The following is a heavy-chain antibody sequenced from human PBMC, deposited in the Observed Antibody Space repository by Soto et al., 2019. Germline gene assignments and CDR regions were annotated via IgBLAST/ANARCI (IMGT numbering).Heavy chain of an antibody. CDR2: IYYSGHT. CDR1: GGSMSRYY. J-gene: IGHJ6*02. Sequence: SETLSLTCTVSGGSMSRYYWSWIRQAPGKGLEWIGYIYYSGHTNHNPSLKSRVTISVDTSKNQFSLKLSSVTAADTAVYYCARGIATTEMDVWGQGTTVTVSS. D-gene: IGHD6-13*01. CDR3: ARGIATTEMDV. V-gene: IGHV4-59*01.